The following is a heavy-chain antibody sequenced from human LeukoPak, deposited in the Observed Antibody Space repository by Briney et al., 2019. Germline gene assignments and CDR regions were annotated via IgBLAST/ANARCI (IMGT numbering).Heavy chain of an antibody. J-gene: IGHJ3*02. CDR1: GFTFSSYW. CDR2: IKQEGSET. CDR3: ARGYCDSTMCYAGAFDI. V-gene: IGHV3-7*04. Sequence: GGSLRLSCAASGFTFSSYWMSWVRQAPGKGLEWVANIKQEGSETYYVDPVKGRFTISRDNAESSLYLQMNSLRAEDTAVYYCARGYCDSTMCYAGAFDIWGQGTMVTVSA. D-gene: IGHD2-2*01.